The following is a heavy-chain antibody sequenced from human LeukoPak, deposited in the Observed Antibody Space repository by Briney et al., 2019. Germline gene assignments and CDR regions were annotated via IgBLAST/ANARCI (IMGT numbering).Heavy chain of an antibody. CDR3: ARGAAAAVRDRKHPDRLRYLDY. CDR1: GGSISSGGYS. Sequence: PSQTLSLTCAVSGGSISSGGYSWSWIRQPPGKGLEWIGYIYHSGSTYYNPSLKSRVTISVDRSKNQFSLKLSSVTAADTAVYYCARGAAAAVRDRKHPDRLRYLDYWGQGTLVTVSS. CDR2: IYHSGST. J-gene: IGHJ4*02. V-gene: IGHV4-30-2*01. D-gene: IGHD6-13*01.